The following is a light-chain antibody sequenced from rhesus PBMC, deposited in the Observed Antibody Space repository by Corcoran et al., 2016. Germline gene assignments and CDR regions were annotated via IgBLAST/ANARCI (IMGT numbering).Light chain of an antibody. CDR1: SSDIGGYNS. Sequence: QAALTQPPSVSGSPGQSVPISCTGTSSDIGGYNSVSWYQQHPGQAPNLMIYDVSKRPSGVSDRCSGSKSGHTASLTSSGLQAEAEAEYYGSSYAGSNNYIFGAGTRLTVL. CDR2: DVS. V-gene: IGLV2-23*01. CDR3: SSYAGSNNYI. J-gene: IGLJ1*01.